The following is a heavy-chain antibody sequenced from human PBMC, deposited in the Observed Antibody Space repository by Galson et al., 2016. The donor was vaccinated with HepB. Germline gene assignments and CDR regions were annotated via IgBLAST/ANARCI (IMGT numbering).Heavy chain of an antibody. CDR2: ISHDGNGK. V-gene: IGHV3-30*01. D-gene: IGHD6-19*01. CDR3: AREGFSSGHCGGFDS. CDR1: GFTFTTSV. J-gene: IGHJ4*02. Sequence: SLRLSCAASGFTFTTSVFHWVRQAPGKGLEWVAAISHDGNGKFYADSLKGRFTISRDNSKNALYLQINSLRAEDTALYYCAREGFSSGHCGGFDSWVQGTLVTVSS.